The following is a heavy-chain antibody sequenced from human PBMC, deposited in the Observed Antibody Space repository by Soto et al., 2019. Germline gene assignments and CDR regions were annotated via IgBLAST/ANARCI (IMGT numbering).Heavy chain of an antibody. D-gene: IGHD2-8*01. Sequence: EVQLVESGGGLVQPGGSLRLSCAASGFIFSDHHMDWVRQAPGEGLEWVGRARNKAHGYTTAYAASVRSRFTISRDDSKNSLSLQMNSLKTEDTAVYFCARLMGTSFDLWGQGTLVTVSS. V-gene: IGHV3-72*01. CDR3: ARLMGTSFDL. CDR1: GFIFSDHH. J-gene: IGHJ4*02. CDR2: ARNKAHGYTT.